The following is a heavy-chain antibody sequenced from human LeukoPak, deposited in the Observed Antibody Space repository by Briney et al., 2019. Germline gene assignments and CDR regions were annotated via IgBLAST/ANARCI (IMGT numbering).Heavy chain of an antibody. Sequence: ASVKVSCKSSGYTFTSYDTNWVRQAPGRGLEWMGWISGNNDNPNYGQKFQGRFTVTTDSSTSTAYMELRNLTFDDTAVYYCARDGTSTDDYWGQGTLVTVSS. V-gene: IGHV1-18*01. CDR2: ISGNNDNP. CDR1: GYTFTSYD. CDR3: ARDGTSTDDY. J-gene: IGHJ4*02. D-gene: IGHD2-2*01.